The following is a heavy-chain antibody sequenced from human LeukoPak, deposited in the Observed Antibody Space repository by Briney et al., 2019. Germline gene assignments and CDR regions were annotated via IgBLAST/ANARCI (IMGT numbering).Heavy chain of an antibody. CDR3: AKFSPYCSSTSCSD. CDR1: GFTVSSNY. D-gene: IGHD2-2*01. Sequence: GGSLRLSCAASGFTVSSNYMSWVRQAPGKGLEWVSAISGSGGSTYYADSVKGRFTISRDNSKNTLYLQMNSLRAEDTAVYYCAKFSPYCSSTSCSDWGQGTLVTVSS. V-gene: IGHV3-23*01. J-gene: IGHJ4*02. CDR2: ISGSGGST.